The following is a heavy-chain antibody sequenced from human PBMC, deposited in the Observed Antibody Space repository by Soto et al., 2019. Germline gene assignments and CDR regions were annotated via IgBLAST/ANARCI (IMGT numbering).Heavy chain of an antibody. D-gene: IGHD3-10*01. CDR2: IDEYGSTI. V-gene: IGHV3-74*01. J-gene: IGHJ4*02. CDR1: GFTFSSYW. Sequence: GGSLRLSCAASGFTFSSYWMHWVRQFPGKGLLWVSRIDEYGSTINYADSVKGRFTISRDNARNTLYLEMNSLRAEDTALYYCTRDIGGKGAYWGPGTLVTVSS. CDR3: TRDIGGKGAY.